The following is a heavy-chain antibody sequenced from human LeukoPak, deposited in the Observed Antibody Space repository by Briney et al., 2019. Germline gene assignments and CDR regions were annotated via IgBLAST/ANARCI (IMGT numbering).Heavy chain of an antibody. CDR2: IYPGDSDT. J-gene: IGHJ6*03. Sequence: GESLKISCKGSGYSFTTYWIGWVRQMPGKGLEWMGIIYPGDSDTRYSPSFQGQVTISADKSISTAYLQWSSLKASDTAMYYCARHVGYYGSGQRGYYYYMDVWGKGTTVTVSS. CDR1: GYSFTTYW. V-gene: IGHV5-51*01. CDR3: ARHVGYYGSGQRGYYYYMDV. D-gene: IGHD3-10*01.